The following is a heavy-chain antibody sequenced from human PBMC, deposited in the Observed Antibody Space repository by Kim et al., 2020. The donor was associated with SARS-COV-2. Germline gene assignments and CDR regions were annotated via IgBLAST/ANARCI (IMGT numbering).Heavy chain of an antibody. J-gene: IGHJ3*02. CDR2: ISWNSGSI. CDR1: GFTFDDYA. V-gene: IGHV3-9*01. D-gene: IGHD3-16*01. CDR3: AKDGGVGEQWVLGGAFDI. Sequence: GGSLRLSCAASGFTFDDYAMHWVRQAPWKGLEWVSGISWNSGSIGYVDSVKGRFTISRDNAKNSLYLQMNSLRAEDTALYYCAKDGGVGEQWVLGGAFDIWGQGTMVTVSS.